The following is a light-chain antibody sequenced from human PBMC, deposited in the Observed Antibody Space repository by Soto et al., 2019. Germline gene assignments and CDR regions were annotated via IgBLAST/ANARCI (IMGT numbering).Light chain of an antibody. CDR2: DAS. Sequence: DVQVTQSPPTLSASVGDGVTITXRASQTISTWMAWYQHKPGKAPKLLXXDASTLQSGVASRFSGSGSGTEFTLIISGLQPDDSATYYCQQYTNTNNPWMFGQGTKVDIK. CDR3: QQYTNTNNPWM. J-gene: IGKJ1*01. V-gene: IGKV1-5*01. CDR1: QTISTW.